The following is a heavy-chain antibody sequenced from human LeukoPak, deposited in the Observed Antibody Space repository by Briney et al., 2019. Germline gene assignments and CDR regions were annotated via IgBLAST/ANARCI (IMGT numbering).Heavy chain of an antibody. CDR2: NNPITGDT. V-gene: IGHV1-2*02. CDR1: GYTFTGYY. D-gene: IGHD4/OR15-4a*01. J-gene: IGHJ4*02. Sequence: ASVHVSCQACGYTFTGYYMHWVGQAPAQGREGMGGNNPITGDTNYSQKFQGRVTMNRDTPLTKAYMELSSLTSDDTAVYYCTRDLTTGSGADTTYWGQGTLVTGSS. CDR3: TRDLTTGSGADTTY.